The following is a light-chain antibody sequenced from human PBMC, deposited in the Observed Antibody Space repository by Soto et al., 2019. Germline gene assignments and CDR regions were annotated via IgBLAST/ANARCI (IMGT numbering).Light chain of an antibody. J-gene: IGKJ4*01. CDR1: QSISSW. CDR3: LQYSSYPVT. Sequence: DIQMTQSPSTLSTSLGDSVTITCRASQSISSWLAWYQQKPGKAPKVLIYRASSLESGVPSRFSGSGSGTAFTLTISSLQPDDFATYYCLQYSSYPVTFGGGTQVEIK. V-gene: IGKV1-5*03. CDR2: RAS.